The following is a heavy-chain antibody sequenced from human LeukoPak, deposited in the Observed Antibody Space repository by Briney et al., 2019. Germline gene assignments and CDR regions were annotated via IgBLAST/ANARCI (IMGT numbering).Heavy chain of an antibody. CDR3: AKDRRVAWIAVAGSYDY. Sequence: PGGSLRLSCAASGFTFSSYAMSWVRQAPGKGLEWVSAISGSGGSTYYADSVKGRFTISRDNSKNTLYLQMNSLRAEDTAVYYCAKDRRVAWIAVAGSYDYWGQGTLVTVSS. D-gene: IGHD6-19*01. CDR2: ISGSGGST. CDR1: GFTFSSYA. J-gene: IGHJ4*02. V-gene: IGHV3-23*01.